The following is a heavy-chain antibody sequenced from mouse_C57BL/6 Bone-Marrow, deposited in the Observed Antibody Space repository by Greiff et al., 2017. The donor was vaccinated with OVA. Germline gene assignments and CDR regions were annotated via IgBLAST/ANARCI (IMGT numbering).Heavy chain of an antibody. Sequence: QVQLQQPGAELVKPGASVKLSCKASGYTFTSYWMQWVKQRPGQGLEWIGEIDPSDSYTNYNQKFKGKATLTVDTSSSTAYMQLSSLTSEDSAVYYCARSRDYYGSSYVGYYFDYWGQGTTLTVSS. D-gene: IGHD1-1*01. CDR2: IDPSDSYT. CDR1: GYTFTSYW. V-gene: IGHV1-50*01. J-gene: IGHJ2*01. CDR3: ARSRDYYGSSYVGYYFDY.